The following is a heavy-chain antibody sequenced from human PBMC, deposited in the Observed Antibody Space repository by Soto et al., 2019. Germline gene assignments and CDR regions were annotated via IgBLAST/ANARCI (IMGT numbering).Heavy chain of an antibody. CDR1: GFTFSSYA. D-gene: IGHD3-10*01. CDR3: ARGLVGVLDY. Sequence: EVQLLESGGGLVQPGGSLRLSCAASGFTFSSYAMSWVRQAPGKGLEWVSAISGSGGSTYYADSVKGRFTISRDNAKNSLYLQMNSLRAEDTAVYYCARGLVGVLDYWGQGTLVTVSS. J-gene: IGHJ4*02. V-gene: IGHV3-23*01. CDR2: ISGSGGST.